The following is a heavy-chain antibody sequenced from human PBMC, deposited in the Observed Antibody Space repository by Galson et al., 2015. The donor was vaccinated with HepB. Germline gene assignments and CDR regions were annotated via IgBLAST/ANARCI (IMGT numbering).Heavy chain of an antibody. D-gene: IGHD2-15*01. CDR1: GYTFTSYD. CDR2: MNPNSGNT. V-gene: IGHV1-8*01. J-gene: IGHJ5*02. Sequence: SVKVSCKASGYTFTSYDINWVRQAPGQGLEWMGWMNPNSGNTGYAQKFQGRVTMTRNTSISTAYMELSSLRSEDTAVYYCACGPVVAATWSWFDPWGQGTLVTVSS. CDR3: ACGPVVAATWSWFDP.